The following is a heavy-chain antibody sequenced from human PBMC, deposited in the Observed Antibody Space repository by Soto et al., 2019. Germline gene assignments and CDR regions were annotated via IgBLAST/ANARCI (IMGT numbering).Heavy chain of an antibody. D-gene: IGHD1-26*01. V-gene: IGHV1-2*02. J-gene: IGHJ5*02. CDR2: IGPESGAT. Sequence: VASVKVSCKTSGYTFTGHYIHWVRQAPQQGPEWMGEIGPESGATRYAQKFRGRVTMTMDTSITTVYMELKNLSPDDTAVYYCGRGRSGQIVIFSWGQGTPVTVSS. CDR3: GRGRSGQIVIFS. CDR1: GYTFTGHY.